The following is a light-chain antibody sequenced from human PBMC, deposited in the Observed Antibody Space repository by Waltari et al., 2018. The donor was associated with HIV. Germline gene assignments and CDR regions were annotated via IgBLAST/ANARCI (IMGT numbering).Light chain of an antibody. V-gene: IGLV1-40*01. CDR3: QSYDSSLRASV. CDR2: SDI. Sequence: QSALTQPPSVSGAPGHRVTISCTGNRSNIRAGSFLHWYQHLPGTAPKLLVYSDINRPSGVPDRFSGSKSGTSASLVITGLQAEDEADYYCQSYDSSLRASVFGGGTKLTVL. CDR1: RSNIRAGSF. J-gene: IGLJ2*01.